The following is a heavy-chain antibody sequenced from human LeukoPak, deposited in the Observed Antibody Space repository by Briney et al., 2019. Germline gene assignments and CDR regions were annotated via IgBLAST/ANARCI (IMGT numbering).Heavy chain of an antibody. CDR3: PREGRRPPYYNYYMAV. J-gene: IGHJ6*03. V-gene: IGHV3-11*01. Sequence: GGSLRLSCAASRFKFSDYYMTWIRQAPGKGLEGVSYISNSSDSIYYADSVEGRLTSSRDNAKNSLDLQMNSLRAEDTAVYYCPREGRRPPYYNYYMAVWGKGTTVTISS. CDR2: ISNSSDSI. CDR1: RFKFSDYY.